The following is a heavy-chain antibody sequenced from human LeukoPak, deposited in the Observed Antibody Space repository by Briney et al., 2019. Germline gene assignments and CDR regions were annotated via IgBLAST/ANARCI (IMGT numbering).Heavy chain of an antibody. J-gene: IGHJ4*02. CDR1: GFTFSSYA. CDR3: AKQKGVSWYSEEDY. D-gene: IGHD2-15*01. Sequence: PGGSLRLSCAASGFTFSSYAISWVRQAPGKGLEWVSGISGITGSTYYVGSVKGRFTISRDNSKNTLYLQMNSPRAEDTAVYYCAKQKGVSWYSEEDYWGQGTLVTVSS. CDR2: ISGITGST. V-gene: IGHV3-23*01.